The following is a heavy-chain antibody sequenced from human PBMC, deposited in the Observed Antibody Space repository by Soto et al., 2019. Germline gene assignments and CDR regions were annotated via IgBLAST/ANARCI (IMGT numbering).Heavy chain of an antibody. CDR2: IYYSGST. CDR3: AMSRSASGRLYFYD. J-gene: IGHJ4*02. D-gene: IGHD3-10*01. CDR1: GGSISSSSYY. Sequence: SETLSLTCTVSGGSISSSSYYWGWIRQPPGKGLEWIGSIYYSGSTYYNPSLKSRVTISVDTSKNQFSLKLSSVTAADTAVYYCAMSRSASGRLYFYDWGQGTLVTVSS. V-gene: IGHV4-39*01.